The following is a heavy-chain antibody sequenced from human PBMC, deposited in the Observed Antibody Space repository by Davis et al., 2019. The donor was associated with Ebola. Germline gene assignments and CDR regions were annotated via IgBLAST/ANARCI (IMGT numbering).Heavy chain of an antibody. Sequence: PGGSLRLSCAASGFTFSSYGMHWVRQAPGKGLEWVAVISFDGSNKYHADSVKGRFTISRDNSKSTLYLQMNSLRAEDTAVYFCAKDYPYGYGYYFDYWGQGTLVTVSS. J-gene: IGHJ4*02. CDR1: GFTFSSYG. CDR3: AKDYPYGYGYYFDY. CDR2: ISFDGSNK. V-gene: IGHV3-30*18. D-gene: IGHD5-18*01.